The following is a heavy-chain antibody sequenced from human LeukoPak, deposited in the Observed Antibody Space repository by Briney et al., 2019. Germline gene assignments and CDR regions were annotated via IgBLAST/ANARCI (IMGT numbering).Heavy chain of an antibody. V-gene: IGHV1-46*01. CDR1: GYTFTSYY. Sequence: ASVKVSCKASGYTFTSYYMHWVRQAPGQGLEWMGIINTSGGSTSYAQKFQGRVTMTRDTSTSTVYMELSSLRSEDTAVYYCARATRGESSSWYYYYYMDVWGKGTTVTVSS. D-gene: IGHD6-13*01. CDR3: ARATRGESSSWYYYYYMDV. CDR2: INTSGGST. J-gene: IGHJ6*03.